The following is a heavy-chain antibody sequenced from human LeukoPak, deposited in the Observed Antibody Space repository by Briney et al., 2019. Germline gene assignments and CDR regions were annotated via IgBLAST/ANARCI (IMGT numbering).Heavy chain of an antibody. J-gene: IGHJ4*02. CDR3: ARDSAKYSSSWKPDLLLDY. CDR1: GFTFSSYW. V-gene: IGHV3-7*01. Sequence: PGGSLRLSCAASGFTFSSYWMSWVRQAPGKGLEWVANIKQDGSEKYYVDSVKGRFTISRDNAKNSLYLQMNSLRAEDTAVYYCARDSAKYSSSWKPDLLLDYWGQGTLVTVSS. CDR2: IKQDGSEK. D-gene: IGHD6-13*01.